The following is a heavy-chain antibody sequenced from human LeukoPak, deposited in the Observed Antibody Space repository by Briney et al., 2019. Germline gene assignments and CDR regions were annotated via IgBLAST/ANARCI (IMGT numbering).Heavy chain of an antibody. Sequence: GASVKVSCKASGYTFTGYYMHWVRQAPGQGLEWMGWINTNTGNPTYAQGFTGRFVFSLDTSVSTAYLQISSLKAEDTAVYYCRCDLSRGYSGYGSDYWGQGTLVTVSS. CDR2: INTNTGNP. V-gene: IGHV7-4-1*02. CDR3: RCDLSRGYSGYGSDY. D-gene: IGHD5-12*01. J-gene: IGHJ4*02. CDR1: GYTFTGYY.